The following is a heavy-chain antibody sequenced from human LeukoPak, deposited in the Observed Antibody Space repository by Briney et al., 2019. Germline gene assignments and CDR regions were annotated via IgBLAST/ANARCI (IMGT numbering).Heavy chain of an antibody. CDR2: IGGSGGST. V-gene: IGHV3-23*01. Sequence: PGGSLRLSCAASGFTFSSYGMSWVRQAPGKGLEWVSAIGGSGGSTYYADSVKGRFTISRDNSKNTLYLQMNSLRAEDTAVYYCAKALQVLYSSSWYPFDYWGQGTLVTVSS. J-gene: IGHJ4*02. CDR1: GFTFSSYG. CDR3: AKALQVLYSSSWYPFDY. D-gene: IGHD6-13*01.